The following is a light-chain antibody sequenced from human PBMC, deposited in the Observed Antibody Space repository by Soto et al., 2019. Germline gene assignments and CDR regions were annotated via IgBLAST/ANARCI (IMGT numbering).Light chain of an antibody. CDR3: SAYSGTNTVV. V-gene: IGLV2-8*01. CDR1: SSDVGGYNY. J-gene: IGLJ2*01. CDR2: EVY. Sequence: QPVLTQPPSASGSPGQSVTISCTGTSSDVGGYNYVCWYQQYPGKAPQLIISEVYKRPSGFPDRFSGSNSGNTASLTVSGLQAEDEADYYCSAYSGTNTVVFCGGTKLTVL.